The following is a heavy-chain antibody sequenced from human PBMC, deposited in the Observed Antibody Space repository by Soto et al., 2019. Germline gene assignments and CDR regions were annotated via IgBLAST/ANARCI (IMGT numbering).Heavy chain of an antibody. D-gene: IGHD1-1*01. CDR2: VYPGDSYT. CDR3: ARGLNWNYFMNWLDT. J-gene: IGHJ5*02. CDR1: GYSFPTYW. Sequence: PGEALKTSCRTPGYSFPTYWIAWVRQRPGKGLEWMGAVYPGDSYTKSTPSFQGPVTISTDTSIGTAFLQWSSLNASDTAMYYCARGLNWNYFMNWLDTWGQGTLVTVSS. V-gene: IGHV5-51*01.